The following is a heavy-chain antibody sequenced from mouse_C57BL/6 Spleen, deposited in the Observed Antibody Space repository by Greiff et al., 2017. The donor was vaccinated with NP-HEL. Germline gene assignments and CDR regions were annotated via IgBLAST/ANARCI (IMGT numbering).Heavy chain of an antibody. Sequence: VKVVESGPELVKPGASVKISCKASGYAFSSSWMNWVKQRPGKGLEWIGRIYPGDGDTNYNGKFKGKATLTADKSSSTAYMQLSSLTSEDSAVYFCARGTYDYGAMDYWGQGTSVTVSS. CDR1: GYAFSSSW. V-gene: IGHV1-82*01. CDR2: IYPGDGDT. D-gene: IGHD2-4*01. J-gene: IGHJ4*01. CDR3: ARGTYDYGAMDY.